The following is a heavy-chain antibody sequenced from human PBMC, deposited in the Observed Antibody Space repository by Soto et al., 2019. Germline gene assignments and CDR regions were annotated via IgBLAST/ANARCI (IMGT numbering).Heavy chain of an antibody. Sequence: SETLSLTCAVSGASISSGTYYWTWIRQHPGKGLEWIGYIYYSGSTYYNPSLKSRLTMSVDTSKNQFSLKLSSVTAADTAVYFCARDRHGDEIDYWGQGTLVTVSS. CDR2: IYYSGST. CDR3: ARDRHGDEIDY. V-gene: IGHV4-31*11. J-gene: IGHJ4*02. CDR1: GASISSGTYY. D-gene: IGHD4-17*01.